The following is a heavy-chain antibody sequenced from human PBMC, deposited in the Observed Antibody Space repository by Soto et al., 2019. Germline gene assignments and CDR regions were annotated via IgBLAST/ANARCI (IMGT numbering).Heavy chain of an antibody. D-gene: IGHD3-3*01. CDR3: ARLPYYDFWSGFGMDV. CDR1: GYSFTSYW. Sequence: PGESLKISCKGSGYSFTSYWIGWVRQMPGKGLEWMGIIYPGDSDTRYSPSFQGQVTISADKSISTAYLQWSSLKASDTAMYYCARLPYYDFWSGFGMDVWGQGTTVTVSS. V-gene: IGHV5-51*01. CDR2: IYPGDSDT. J-gene: IGHJ6*02.